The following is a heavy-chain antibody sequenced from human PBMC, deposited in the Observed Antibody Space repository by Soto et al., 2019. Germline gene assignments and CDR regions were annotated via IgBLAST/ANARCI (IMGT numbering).Heavy chain of an antibody. CDR3: ARSRPYYYDSSGYYPGPNWFDP. V-gene: IGHV4-59*08. J-gene: IGHJ5*02. CDR1: GGSISSYY. CDR2: IYYSGST. D-gene: IGHD3-22*01. Sequence: KASETLSLTCTVSGGSISSYYWSWIRQPPGKGLEWIGYIYYSGSTNYNPSLKSRVTISVDTSKNQFSLKLSSVTAADTAVYYCARSRPYYYDSSGYYPGPNWFDPWGQGTLVTVSS.